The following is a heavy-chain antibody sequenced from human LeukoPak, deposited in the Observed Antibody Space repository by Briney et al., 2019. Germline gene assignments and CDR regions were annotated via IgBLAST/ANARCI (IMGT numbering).Heavy chain of an antibody. J-gene: IGHJ4*02. D-gene: IGHD3-10*01. Sequence: ASVKVSCKVSGCTLTELSMHWVRQAPGKGLEWMGGFDPEDGETIYAQKFQGRVTMTEDTSTDTAYMELSSLRSEDTAVYYCATNAVLWCGELTHPFDYWGQGTLVTVSS. CDR3: ATNAVLWCGELTHPFDY. V-gene: IGHV1-24*01. CDR1: GCTLTELS. CDR2: FDPEDGET.